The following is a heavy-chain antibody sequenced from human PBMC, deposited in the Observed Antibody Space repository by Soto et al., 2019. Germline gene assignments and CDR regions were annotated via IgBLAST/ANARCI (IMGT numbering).Heavy chain of an antibody. Sequence: SGPTLVNPTQTLTLTCTFSGFSLNTNGVGVGWIRQPPGKALEWLALIYWDDDKRYSPSLKSRLTITKDTSKNPVVLKMTNMDPVDSARDCCTHQGQDLFVAWGQRALVT. D-gene: IGHD3-10*02. CDR3: THQGQDLFVA. CDR1: GFSLNTNGVG. J-gene: IGHJ4*02. V-gene: IGHV2-5*02. CDR2: IYWDDDK.